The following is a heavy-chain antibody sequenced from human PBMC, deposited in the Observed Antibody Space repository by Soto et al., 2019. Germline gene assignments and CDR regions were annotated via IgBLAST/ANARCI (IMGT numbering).Heavy chain of an antibody. D-gene: IGHD3-22*01. J-gene: IGHJ4*02. CDR2: VYPGDSDT. V-gene: IGHV5-51*01. Sequence: LAESLNISCKGSGYIFTNYWIGWVRQMPGKGLEWMGIVYPGDSDTRYSPSFEGQVTISADKSITTAYLQWSSLKASDTAIYYCARRSFYDSNNFHAPSDFWGQGTLVTVYS. CDR1: GYIFTNYW. CDR3: ARRSFYDSNNFHAPSDF.